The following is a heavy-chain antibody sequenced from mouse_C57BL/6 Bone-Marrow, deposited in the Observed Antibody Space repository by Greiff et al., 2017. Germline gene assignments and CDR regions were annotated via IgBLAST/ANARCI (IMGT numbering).Heavy chain of an antibody. CDR3: ARFEFDGYFLFDY. CDR2: IDPSDSYT. CDR1: GYTFTSYW. J-gene: IGHJ2*01. D-gene: IGHD2-3*01. V-gene: IGHV1-69*01. Sequence: QVQLQQPGAELVMPGASVKLSCKASGYTFTSYWMHWVKQRPGQGLEWIGEIDPSDSYTNYNHKFKGKSTLTVDKSSSTAYMQLSSLTSEDSAVYYCARFEFDGYFLFDYWGQGTTLTVSS.